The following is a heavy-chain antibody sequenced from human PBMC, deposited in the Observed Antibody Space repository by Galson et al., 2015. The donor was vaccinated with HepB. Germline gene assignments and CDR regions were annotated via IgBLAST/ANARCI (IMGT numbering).Heavy chain of an antibody. D-gene: IGHD2-21*02. CDR2: ISSSSSTI. V-gene: IGHV3-48*01. Sequence: SLRLSCAASGFTFSSYSMNWVRQAPGKGLEWVSYISSSSSTIYYADSVKGRFTISRDNAKNSLYLQMDSLRAEDTAVYYCARDAYCGGDCYAVFDYWGQGTLVTVSS. CDR1: GFTFSSYS. J-gene: IGHJ4*02. CDR3: ARDAYCGGDCYAVFDY.